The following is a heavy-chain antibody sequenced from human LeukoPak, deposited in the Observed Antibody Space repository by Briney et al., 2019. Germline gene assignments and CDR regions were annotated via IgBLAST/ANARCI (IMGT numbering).Heavy chain of an antibody. D-gene: IGHD2-15*01. V-gene: IGHV3-23*01. Sequence: PGGSLRLSCAASGFTFSSYAMSWVRQAPGKGLEWVSAISGSGGTTYYADSVKGRFTISRDNSKNTLYLQMNSLRAEDTAVYYCAKDRCSSGSCYDPYNWFDPWGQGTLVTVSS. CDR2: ISGSGGTT. J-gene: IGHJ5*02. CDR1: GFTFSSYA. CDR3: AKDRCSSGSCYDPYNWFDP.